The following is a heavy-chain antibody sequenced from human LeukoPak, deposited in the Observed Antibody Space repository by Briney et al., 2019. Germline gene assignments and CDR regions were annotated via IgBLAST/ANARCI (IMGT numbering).Heavy chain of an antibody. J-gene: IGHJ4*02. CDR3: ARGPYGSGSHYYNY. V-gene: IGHV3-48*02. Sequence: GGSLRLSCAASGFTFSTYWMSWVRQAPGKGLEWVSDISSSSSIISYADSVKGRFTISRDNAKNSLYLQMNSLRDEDTAVYYCARGPYGSGSHYYNYWGQGTLVTVSS. CDR2: ISSSSSII. D-gene: IGHD3-10*01. CDR1: GFTFSTYW.